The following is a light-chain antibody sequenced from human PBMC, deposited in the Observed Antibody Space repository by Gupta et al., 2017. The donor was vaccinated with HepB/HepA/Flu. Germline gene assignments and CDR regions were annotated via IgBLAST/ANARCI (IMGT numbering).Light chain of an antibody. CDR2: AAS. J-gene: IGKJ1*01. V-gene: IGKV1-8*01. CDR3: QQYDSYPQT. CDR1: QGISSY. Sequence: AIRMTQSPSSFSASTGDRVTITCRASQGISSYLAWYQQKPGKAPKLLIYAASTVQSGVPSRFSGSGSGTDFTLTISCLQSEDFATYYCQQYDSYPQTFGQGTKVELK.